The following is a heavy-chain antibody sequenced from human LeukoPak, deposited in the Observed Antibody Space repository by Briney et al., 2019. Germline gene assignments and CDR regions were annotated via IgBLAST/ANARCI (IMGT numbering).Heavy chain of an antibody. CDR3: ARGNPQLAHAFDI. D-gene: IGHD6-13*01. Sequence: GASVKVSCKASGYTFTRHPMNWVRQAPGQGPEWMGWIDTNTGNPTYAQGFSGRFVFSLDTSVSTAYLQISSLKAEDTAVYYCARGNPQLAHAFDIWGQGTMVTVSS. CDR2: IDTNTGNP. J-gene: IGHJ3*02. V-gene: IGHV7-4-1*02. CDR1: GYTFTRHP.